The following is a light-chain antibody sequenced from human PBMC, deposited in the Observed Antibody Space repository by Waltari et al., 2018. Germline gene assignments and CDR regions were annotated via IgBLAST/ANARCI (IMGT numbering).Light chain of an antibody. CDR2: AAS. CDR3: QQYNDWMLS. V-gene: IGKV3-15*01. Sequence: EIVMTQSPGSLSLSPGERASLSCWASQSVSTNVAGYQQRPGQAPRLLIHAASVRATGIPARFSGSGSGTEFTLTISTLQSEDFAVYYCQQYNDWMLSVGGGTKVDIK. CDR1: QSVSTN. J-gene: IGKJ4*01.